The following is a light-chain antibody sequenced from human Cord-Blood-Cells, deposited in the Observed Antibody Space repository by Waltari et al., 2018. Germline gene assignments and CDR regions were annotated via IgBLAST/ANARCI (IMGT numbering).Light chain of an antibody. V-gene: IGKV3-20*01. CDR1: QSVSSRY. CDR2: GAS. J-gene: IGKJ2*01. CDR3: QQYGSSPPNT. Sequence: EVVLPQSPGTLSLSPGDRATLSCRASQSVSSRYFAWYQQKPGQAPRLLIYGASSRATGIPARFSGSGSGTDFTLTNSRLEPEDFAVYYCQQYGSSPPNTFGQGTKLEIK.